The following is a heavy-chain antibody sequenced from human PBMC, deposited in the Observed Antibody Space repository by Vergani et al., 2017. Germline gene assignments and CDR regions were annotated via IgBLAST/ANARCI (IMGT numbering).Heavy chain of an antibody. CDR2: IDTNGSP. D-gene: IGHD3-10*01. Sequence: QVQLQESGPGLVKPSQTLSLTCTVSGGSFSTGGQSWTWLRQSAGKGLEWIGRIDTNGSPNYNPSLKSRVTISVDTSRNQFSLRLSSVTAADTAVYYCARVADFYGLGSRLLDLWGQGILVTVSS. J-gene: IGHJ5*02. CDR1: GGSFSTGGQS. V-gene: IGHV4-61*02. CDR3: ARVADFYGLGSRLLDL.